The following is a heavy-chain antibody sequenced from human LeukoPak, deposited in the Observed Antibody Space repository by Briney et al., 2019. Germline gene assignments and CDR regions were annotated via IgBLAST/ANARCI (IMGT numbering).Heavy chain of an antibody. CDR3: AREKLGEHIVVADY. V-gene: IGHV3-7*01. D-gene: IGHD2-21*01. CDR2: IKRDGSEK. Sequence: GGSLRLSCAASGFTFSSYWMSWVRQAPGKGLEWVANIKRDGSEKYYVDSVKGRFTISRDNAKNSLYLQMNSLRAEDTAVYYCAREKLGEHIVVADYWGQGTLVTVSS. J-gene: IGHJ4*02. CDR1: GFTFSSYW.